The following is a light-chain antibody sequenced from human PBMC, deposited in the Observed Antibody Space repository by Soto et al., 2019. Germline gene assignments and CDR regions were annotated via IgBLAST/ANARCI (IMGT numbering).Light chain of an antibody. V-gene: IGLV2-23*02. J-gene: IGLJ1*01. CDR2: EVT. CDR1: SSDIGSYHL. Sequence: QSALTQPASVSGSPRQSITISCTGTSSDIGSYHLVSWYQQHPGTAPKLIIYEVTKRPSGVSTRFSGSKSGNTASLTISGLQAVDEADYYCCSFADFTYVFGTGTKLTVL. CDR3: CSFADFTYV.